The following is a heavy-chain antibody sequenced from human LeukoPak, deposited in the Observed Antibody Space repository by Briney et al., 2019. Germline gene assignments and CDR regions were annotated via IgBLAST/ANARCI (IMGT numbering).Heavy chain of an antibody. CDR3: ARIPYYYDDVSP. J-gene: IGHJ5*02. V-gene: IGHV4-39*01. D-gene: IGHD3-22*01. CDR1: GGSISSSSYY. Sequence: PSETLSLTCTVSGGSISSSSYYWGWIRQPPGKGLEWIGSIYYSGSTYYNSSLKSRVTISVDTSKNQFSLKLSSVTAADTAVYYCARIPYYYDDVSPWGQGTLVTVSS. CDR2: IYYSGST.